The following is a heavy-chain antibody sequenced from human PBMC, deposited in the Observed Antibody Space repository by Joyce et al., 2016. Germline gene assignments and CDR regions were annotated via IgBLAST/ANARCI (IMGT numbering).Heavy chain of an antibody. V-gene: IGHV4-39*01. CDR1: GGSNGSRGYW. Sequence: QLQLQESGPGLVKPSETLSLTCTVSGGSNGSRGYWWCWVRQPPGKGLEWIGIIHYRGTTHYNPSLKIRVTISVDTTKDQFSLKQNSMTAAATAVYYCVRQVASALWYFDLWGRGTLVTVSS. CDR3: VRQVASALWYFDL. CDR2: IHYRGTT. D-gene: IGHD2-15*01. J-gene: IGHJ2*01.